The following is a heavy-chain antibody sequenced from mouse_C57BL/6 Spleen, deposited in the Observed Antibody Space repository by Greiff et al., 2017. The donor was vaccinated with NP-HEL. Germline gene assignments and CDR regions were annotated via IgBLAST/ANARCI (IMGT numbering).Heavy chain of an antibody. J-gene: IGHJ4*01. CDR2: ISNGGGST. Sequence: EVKLVESGGGLVQPGGSLKLSCAASGFTFSDYYMYWVRQTPEKRLEWVAYISNGGGSTYYPDTVKGRFTISRDNAKNTLYLQMSRLKSEDTAMYYCARRGLYGNYGYAMDYWGQGTSVTVSS. CDR1: GFTFSDYY. CDR3: ARRGLYGNYGYAMDY. D-gene: IGHD2-1*01. V-gene: IGHV5-12*01.